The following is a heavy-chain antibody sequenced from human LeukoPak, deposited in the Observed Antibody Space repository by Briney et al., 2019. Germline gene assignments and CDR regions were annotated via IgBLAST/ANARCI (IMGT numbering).Heavy chain of an antibody. CDR3: ARGYSSSWYFYYYYGMDV. CDR1: GGSISSYY. CDR2: IYYSGST. J-gene: IGHJ6*02. V-gene: IGHV4-59*01. Sequence: SETLSLTCTVSGGSISSYYWSWIRQPPGKGLGWIGYIYYSGSTNYNPSLKSRVTISVDTSKNQFSLKLSSVTAADTAVYYCARGYSSSWYFYYYYGMDVWGQGTTVTVSS. D-gene: IGHD6-13*01.